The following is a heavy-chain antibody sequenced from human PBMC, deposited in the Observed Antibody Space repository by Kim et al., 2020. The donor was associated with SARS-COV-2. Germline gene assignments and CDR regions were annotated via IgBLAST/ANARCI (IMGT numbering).Heavy chain of an antibody. CDR1: SGSITSYY. CDR3: ARVPGVPAYYNWFDP. V-gene: IGHV4-59*13. D-gene: IGHD3-16*01. Sequence: SETLSLTCTVSSGSITSYYWSWIRQPPGKGLEWIGYIYHSGYIYYNPSLTSRVTMSVDTSKNQFSLKLSSVTAADTAVYYCARVPGVPAYYNWFDPWGQGTLVIVST. J-gene: IGHJ5*02. CDR2: IYHSGYI.